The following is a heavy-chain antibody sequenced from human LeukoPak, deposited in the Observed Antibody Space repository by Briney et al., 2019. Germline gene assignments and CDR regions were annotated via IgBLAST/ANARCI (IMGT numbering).Heavy chain of an antibody. Sequence: SEALSLTCTVSGASISSLYWNWIRQPPGKGLEWIGYISNSGSSSYNPSLKSRVTISVDTSKNQFSLKLRSVTAADTAVYYCARYSGSYSGFDYWGQGTLVTVSS. D-gene: IGHD1-26*01. CDR1: GASISSLY. J-gene: IGHJ4*02. CDR3: ARYSGSYSGFDY. V-gene: IGHV4-59*08. CDR2: ISNSGSS.